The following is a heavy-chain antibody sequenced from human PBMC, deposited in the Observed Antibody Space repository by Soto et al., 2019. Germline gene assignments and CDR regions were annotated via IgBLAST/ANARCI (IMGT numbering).Heavy chain of an antibody. CDR3: VRLGCSGGSCLLDH. J-gene: IGHJ4*02. CDR2: IYSGSNT. D-gene: IGHD2-15*01. CDR1: GLTVSTNY. V-gene: IGHV3-53*01. Sequence: EVQVVESGGGLIQPGGSLRLSCAASGLTVSTNYMTWVRQAPGKGLEWVSVIYSGSNTYYADSVKGRFTISRDNSKNTLYLQMNSLRAEDTAVYYCVRLGCSGGSCLLDHWGQGTLVTVSS.